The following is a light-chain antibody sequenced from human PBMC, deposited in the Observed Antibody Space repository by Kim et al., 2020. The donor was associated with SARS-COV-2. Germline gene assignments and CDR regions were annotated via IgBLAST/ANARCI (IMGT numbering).Light chain of an antibody. CDR1: QNINSH. Sequence: DIQMTQSPSSLSASVGDRVTITCRTSQNINSHLNWYHQKPGRAPKLLIYAASTLQGGVPSRFSGSGSETDFTLTISSLQPEGFATYCCQQTYISPFTVGPGTKVDSK. J-gene: IGKJ3*01. CDR3: QQTYISPFT. V-gene: IGKV1-39*01. CDR2: AAS.